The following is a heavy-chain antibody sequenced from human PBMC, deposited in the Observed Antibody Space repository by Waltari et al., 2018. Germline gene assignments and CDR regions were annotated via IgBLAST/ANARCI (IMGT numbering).Heavy chain of an antibody. Sequence: QVQLQESGPGLVKPSETLSLTCTVSGGSISSHYWSWIRQPPGKGLEWIGYIYYSGSANYNPSLRSRVTMSVDTSKNQFSLKLSSVTAADTAVYYCARVEYYDFWSGIYGMDVWGQGTTVTVSS. CDR3: ARVEYYDFWSGIYGMDV. D-gene: IGHD3-3*01. CDR2: IYYSGSA. CDR1: GGSISSHY. V-gene: IGHV4-59*11. J-gene: IGHJ6*02.